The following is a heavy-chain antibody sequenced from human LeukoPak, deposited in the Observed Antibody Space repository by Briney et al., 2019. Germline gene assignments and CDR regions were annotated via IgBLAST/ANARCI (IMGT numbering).Heavy chain of an antibody. CDR1: GFTFNNYW. CDR2: IKQDGSEK. D-gene: IGHD6-6*01. J-gene: IGHJ4*02. Sequence: PGGSLRLSCAASGFTFNNYWMSWVRQALGKGLEWVANIKQDGSEKFFVDSMRGRFTISRDNAKNSLYLQVNSLRAEDTAVYYCARIGYSSSAFDYWGQGTLVTVSS. V-gene: IGHV3-7*01. CDR3: ARIGYSSSAFDY.